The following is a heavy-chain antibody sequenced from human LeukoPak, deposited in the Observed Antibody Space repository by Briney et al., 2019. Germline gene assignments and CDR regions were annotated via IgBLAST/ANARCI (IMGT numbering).Heavy chain of an antibody. V-gene: IGHV3-23*01. Sequence: GGSLRLSCAASGFTFSSYGMSWVGQAPGKGLEWVSAISGRGGSTYYADSVKGRFTISRDNSKNTLYLQMNSLRAEDTAVYYCAKLVGYYYDSSGYYSDYWGQGTLVTVSS. J-gene: IGHJ4*02. D-gene: IGHD3-22*01. CDR3: AKLVGYYYDSSGYYSDY. CDR1: GFTFSSYG. CDR2: ISGRGGST.